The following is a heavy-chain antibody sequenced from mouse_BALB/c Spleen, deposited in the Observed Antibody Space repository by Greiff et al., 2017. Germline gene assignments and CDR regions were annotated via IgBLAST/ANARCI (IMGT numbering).Heavy chain of an antibody. Sequence: EVQVVESGGGLVQPGGSRKLSCAASGFTFSSFGMHWVRQAPEQGLEWVAYISSGSSTNYYADTVKGRCTVSRDNTNNTLFLQRTSLRSEDTAMYYYARYRPYYAMDYWGQGTSVTVSS. CDR1: GFTFSSFG. CDR3: ARYRPYYAMDY. J-gene: IGHJ4*01. CDR2: ISSGSSTN. V-gene: IGHV5-17*02.